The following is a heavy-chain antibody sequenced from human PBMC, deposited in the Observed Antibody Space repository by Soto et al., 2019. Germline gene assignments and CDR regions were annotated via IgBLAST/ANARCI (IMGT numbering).Heavy chain of an antibody. Sequence: QVQLQESGPGLVKPSETLSLTCTVSGGSVSSYYWSWIRQSAEKGLEWMGRIYISGGTKYNSSLKSRLTMSIDTSKNQLSLNLNSVTAADTGIYYCARALVGPRENGLDPWGPGTLVSVSS. CDR2: IYISGGT. D-gene: IGHD3-9*01. CDR1: GGSVSSYY. CDR3: ARALVGPRENGLDP. V-gene: IGHV4-4*07. J-gene: IGHJ5*02.